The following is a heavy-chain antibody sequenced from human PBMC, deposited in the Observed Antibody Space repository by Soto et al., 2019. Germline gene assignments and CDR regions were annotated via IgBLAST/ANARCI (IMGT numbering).Heavy chain of an antibody. V-gene: IGHV4-38-2*02. D-gene: IGHD5-18*01. CDR3: TRGVRGYVSY. Sequence: PSETLSLTCLVSGYPISDGYYWGWIRQSPGKGLEWIGTIAHRGETSYNPSLESRITISLDTSKNQFSLMLTSVTAADTAIYYCTRGVRGYVSYWGQGTLVTVSS. J-gene: IGHJ4*02. CDR2: IAHRGET. CDR1: GYPISDGYY.